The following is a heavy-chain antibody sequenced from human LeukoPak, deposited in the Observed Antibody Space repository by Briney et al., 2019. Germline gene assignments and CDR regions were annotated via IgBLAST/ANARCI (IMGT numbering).Heavy chain of an antibody. CDR3: ARRRDLFDY. J-gene: IGHJ4*02. CDR2: IYYSGST. Sequence: SETLSLTCTVSGGSISSSSYYWGWIRQPPGKGLEWIGSIYYSGSTYYNPSLKSRVTISVDTSKNQFSLKLSSVTAADTAVYYCARRRDLFDYWGQGTLVTVPS. CDR1: GGSISSSSYY. V-gene: IGHV4-39*01.